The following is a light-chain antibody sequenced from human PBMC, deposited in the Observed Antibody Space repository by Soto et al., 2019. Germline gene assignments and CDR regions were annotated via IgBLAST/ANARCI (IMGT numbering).Light chain of an antibody. J-gene: IGKJ4*01. CDR2: AAS. Sequence: AIRMTQSPSSFSASXXXXXXXXXXXSQGISSYLAWYQQKPGKAPKLLIYAASTLQSGVPSRFSGSGSGTDFTLTISCLQSEDFATYYCQQYYSYHRTFGGGTKVDIK. CDR1: QGISSY. CDR3: QQYYSYHRT. V-gene: IGKV1-8*01.